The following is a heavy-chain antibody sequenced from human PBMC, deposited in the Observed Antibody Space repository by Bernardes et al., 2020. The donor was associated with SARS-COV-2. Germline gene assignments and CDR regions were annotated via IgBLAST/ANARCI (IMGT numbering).Heavy chain of an antibody. J-gene: IGHJ4*02. CDR2: IYYSGST. Sequence: LSLTCTVSGGSMRSFYWSWIRQPPGKGLEWVGSIYYSGSTYYNPSLNSRVTMSVDTSNNHFSLRLTSLTAAETAVYYCARAAGLRGDRGYFEFWGQGTLAIVSS. D-gene: IGHD2-21*02. CDR3: ARAAGLRGDRGYFEF. CDR1: GGSMRSFY. V-gene: IGHV4-59*01.